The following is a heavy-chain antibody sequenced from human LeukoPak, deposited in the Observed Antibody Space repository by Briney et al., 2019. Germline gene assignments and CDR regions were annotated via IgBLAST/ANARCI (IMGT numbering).Heavy chain of an antibody. CDR1: GGSINCYY. CDR3: ASGVKADCSSTSCYKDGHINWFDP. D-gene: IGHD2-2*02. CDR2: INHSGST. V-gene: IGHV4-34*01. J-gene: IGHJ5*02. Sequence: SETLSLTCTVSGGSINCYYWSWIRQPPGKGLEWIGEINHSGSTNYNPSLKSRVTISVDTSKNQFSLKLSSVTAADTAVYYCASGVKADCSSTSCYKDGHINWFDPWGQGTLVTVSS.